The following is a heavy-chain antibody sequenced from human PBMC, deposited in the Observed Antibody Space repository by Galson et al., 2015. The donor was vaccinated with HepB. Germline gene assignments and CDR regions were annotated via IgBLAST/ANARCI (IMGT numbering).Heavy chain of an antibody. D-gene: IGHD6-19*01. CDR3: ARTDSSGWHYYFDY. J-gene: IGHJ4*02. CDR2: IYYSGST. Sequence: ETLSLTCTVSGGSISSYYWSWIRQPPGKGLEWIGYIYYSGSTNYNPSLKSRVTISVDTSKNQFSLKLSSVTAADTAVYYCARTDSSGWHYYFDYWGQGTLVTVSS. CDR1: GGSISSYY. V-gene: IGHV4-59*08.